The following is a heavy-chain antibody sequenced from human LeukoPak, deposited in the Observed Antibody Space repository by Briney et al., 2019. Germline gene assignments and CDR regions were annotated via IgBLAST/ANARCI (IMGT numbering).Heavy chain of an antibody. V-gene: IGHV4-34*01. J-gene: IGHJ4*02. CDR2: INHSGST. Sequence: SGTLSLTRAVNGESLSGYYWSWIRQPPGQGLKWIGEINHSGSTNDNPSLKSRVTISVDTSKNQFSLKLSSVPAADTAVYYCARSVAAAAHGYWGQGTLVTVSS. CDR3: ARSVAAAAHGY. D-gene: IGHD6-13*01. CDR1: GESLSGYY.